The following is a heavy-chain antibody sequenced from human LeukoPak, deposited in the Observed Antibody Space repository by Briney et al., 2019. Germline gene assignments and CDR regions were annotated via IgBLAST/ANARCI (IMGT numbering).Heavy chain of an antibody. CDR1: GGTFSSYA. V-gene: IGHV1-69*04. CDR2: IIPILGIA. D-gene: IGHD3-22*01. Sequence: SVKVSCKASGGTFSSYAISWVRQAPGQGLEWMGRIIPILGIANYAQKFQGRVTITADKSTSTAYMELSSLRSGDTAVYYCARAQYYYDSSGYYYDYWGQGTLVTVSS. J-gene: IGHJ4*02. CDR3: ARAQYYYDSSGYYYDY.